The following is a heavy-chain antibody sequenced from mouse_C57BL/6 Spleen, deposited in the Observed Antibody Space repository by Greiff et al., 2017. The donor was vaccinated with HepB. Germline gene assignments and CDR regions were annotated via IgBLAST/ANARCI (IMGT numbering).Heavy chain of an antibody. CDR1: GYTFTSYW. CDR3: ARGGGYYGAMDY. D-gene: IGHD2-3*01. CDR2: IDPSDSYT. Sequence: QVQLQQPGAELVKPGASVKLSCKASGYTFTSYWMQWVKQRPGQGLKWIGEIDPSDSYTNYNQKFKGKATLTVDTSSSTAYMQLSSLTSEDSAVYYCARGGGYYGAMDYWGQGTSVTVSS. V-gene: IGHV1-50*01. J-gene: IGHJ4*01.